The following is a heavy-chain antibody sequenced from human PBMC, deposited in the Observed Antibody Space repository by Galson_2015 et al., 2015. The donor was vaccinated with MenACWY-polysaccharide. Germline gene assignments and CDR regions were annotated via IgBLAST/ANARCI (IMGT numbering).Heavy chain of an antibody. CDR3: ARDGHYYGSGSYGWFDP. D-gene: IGHD3-10*01. CDR2: IYDTGRT. V-gene: IGHV4-39*07. Sequence: ETLSLTCTVSGGSISRSSHYWGWIRQSPGKGLEWIASIYDTGRTFYNPSFEGRVTISIDTSKNHFSLNLTSVTAADTAMYFCARDGHYYGSGSYGWFDPWGQGTLVVVSS. CDR1: GGSISRSSHY. J-gene: IGHJ5*02.